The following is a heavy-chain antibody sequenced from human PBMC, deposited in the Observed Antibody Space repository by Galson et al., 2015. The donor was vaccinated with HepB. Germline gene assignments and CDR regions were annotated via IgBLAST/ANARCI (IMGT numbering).Heavy chain of an antibody. CDR2: INPNDGAT. J-gene: IGHJ4*02. Sequence: SVKVSCKASGYTSTNYHIHWVRQAPGQGLERMGIINPNDGATSYPQKFQGRVTMTRDTSTSTVYMDLSSLRSGDTAVYYCARELVATYYFDYWGQATLVTVSS. V-gene: IGHV1-46*01. CDR3: ARELVATYYFDY. D-gene: IGHD3-9*01. CDR1: GYTSTNYH.